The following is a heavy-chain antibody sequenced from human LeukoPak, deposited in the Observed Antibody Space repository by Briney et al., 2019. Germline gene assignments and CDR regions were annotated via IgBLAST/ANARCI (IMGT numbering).Heavy chain of an antibody. CDR1: GGSISGYY. J-gene: IGHJ4*02. CDR3: ARTRTYLDY. D-gene: IGHD1-7*01. CDR2: ISDTGTS. Sequence: SETRSLPCIVSGGSISGYYWSWTRQPPGGGLEWIGYISDTGTSIYNPSLKNRLSMLVDTSKNHFYLNLTSVTAADTAIYYCARTRTYLDYWGQGALVTVSS. V-gene: IGHV4-59*01.